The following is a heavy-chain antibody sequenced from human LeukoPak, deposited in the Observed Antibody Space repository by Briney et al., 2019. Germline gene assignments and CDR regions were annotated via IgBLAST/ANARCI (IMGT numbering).Heavy chain of an antibody. CDR2: IDWDDDK. CDR1: GFSLSTSSMC. V-gene: IGHV2-70*11. J-gene: IGHJ4*02. Sequence: SGPTLVHPTQTLTLTCTFSGFSLSTSSMCVGWIRQPPVKALEWLARIDWDDDKYYSSSLKTRLTISKDTSKNQVVLTMTNMDPVDTATYYCARIRSGSYSMDYWGQGTLVIVSS. D-gene: IGHD1-26*01. CDR3: ARIRSGSYSMDY.